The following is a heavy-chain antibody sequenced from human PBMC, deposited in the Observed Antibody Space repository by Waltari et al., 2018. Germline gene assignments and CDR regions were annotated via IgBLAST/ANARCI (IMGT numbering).Heavy chain of an antibody. Sequence: EVQLLESGGGLVQPGGSLRLSCIASGFTFNNFDVGWVRQASGKGLEWVSHMSMEGTDTDYADSVKGRFTVSRDDSRKTLFLHMSSLRAADTALYYCVKALFASGMKYGVDVWGQGTRVTVSS. CDR3: VKALFASGMKYGVDV. CDR2: MSMEGTDT. CDR1: GFTFNNFD. V-gene: IGHV3-23*01. D-gene: IGHD1-1*01. J-gene: IGHJ6*02.